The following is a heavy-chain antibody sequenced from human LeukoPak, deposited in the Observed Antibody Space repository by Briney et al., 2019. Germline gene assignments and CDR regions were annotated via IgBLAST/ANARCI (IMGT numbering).Heavy chain of an antibody. D-gene: IGHD3-10*01. Sequence: GASVKVSCKASGYTFTGYYIHWVRQAPGQGLEYMGWINPNSGGTNYAQKFQGRVTMTRDTSISTAYMELSRLRSDDTAVYYCARGGSGSYFSWLDPWGQGTLVTVSS. CDR2: INPNSGGT. J-gene: IGHJ5*02. V-gene: IGHV1-2*02. CDR3: ARGGSGSYFSWLDP. CDR1: GYTFTGYY.